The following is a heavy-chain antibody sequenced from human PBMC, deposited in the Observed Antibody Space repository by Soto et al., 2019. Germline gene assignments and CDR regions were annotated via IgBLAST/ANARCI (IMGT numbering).Heavy chain of an antibody. CDR2: ISGYNGNR. V-gene: IGHV1-18*01. CDR3: ARWSRLSGGYGTDTSDY. Sequence: QVQLVQSGAEVKKPGASVKVSCKASGYTFTRYGVSWVRQAPGQGLEMMGWISGYNGNRIYAQKDRDRATMTTDTSTSTADMDMRRLRSDDTAVFSCARWSRLSGGYGTDTSDYWGQGTLVTVSS. J-gene: IGHJ4*02. D-gene: IGHD6-19*01. CDR1: GYTFTRYG.